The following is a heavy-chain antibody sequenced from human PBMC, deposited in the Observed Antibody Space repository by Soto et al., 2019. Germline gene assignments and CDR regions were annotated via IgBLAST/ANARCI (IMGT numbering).Heavy chain of an antibody. CDR1: GASISSGW. D-gene: IGHD3-10*01. J-gene: IGHJ5*02. V-gene: IGHV4-4*02. CDR3: SSRVTDAPT. CDR2: TLYSGRT. Sequence: QVQLQESGPVLVKPSGTLSLTCAVSGASISSGWWTWVRQPPGKGLEWIGETLYSGRTNYNSSLNSRVTISIGKSKKQFSLNLSSVTAADTAVYYCSSRVTDAPTWGQGTLVTVSS.